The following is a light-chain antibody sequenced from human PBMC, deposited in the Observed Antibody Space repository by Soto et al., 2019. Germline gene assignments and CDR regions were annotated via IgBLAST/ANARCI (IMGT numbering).Light chain of an antibody. CDR1: QPVVSNY. CDR2: GAS. V-gene: IGKV3-20*01. Sequence: DIVLTQSPGTLSLSPGERATLSCRASQPVVSNYLLWYQQKPGQAPRLLIYGASTRATGIPDRFSGSGSGTDFTLTISGLEPEDFAVYYCQHFGGSPLYTFGQGTKLEIK. J-gene: IGKJ2*01. CDR3: QHFGGSPLYT.